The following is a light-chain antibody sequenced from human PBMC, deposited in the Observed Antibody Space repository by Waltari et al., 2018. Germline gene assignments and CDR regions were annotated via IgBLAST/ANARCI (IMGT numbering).Light chain of an antibody. CDR3: QQSYSTPYT. CDR1: HSISSY. CDR2: AAS. V-gene: IGKV1-39*01. J-gene: IGKJ2*01. Sequence: DIQMTQSPSSLSASLGDRVTITCRVSHSISSYLNWYQQKPGKAPKLLIYAASSLQSGVPARFSGSGSGTDFTLTFSSLQPEDSATYYCQQSYSTPYTFGQGTKLEIK.